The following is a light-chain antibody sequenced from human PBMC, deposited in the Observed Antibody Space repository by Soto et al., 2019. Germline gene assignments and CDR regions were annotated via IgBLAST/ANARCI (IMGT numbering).Light chain of an antibody. CDR2: SNN. Sequence: QSVLTQPPSASGTPGQRVTISCSGSSSNIGSNTVNWYQQLPGTAPKLLIYSNNQRPSGVPDRFSGSKSGTSASLAISGLQSEDEAEYYCAAWDDSLNGLVFGTGTKLTVL. J-gene: IGLJ1*01. CDR3: AAWDDSLNGLV. CDR1: SSNIGSNT. V-gene: IGLV1-44*01.